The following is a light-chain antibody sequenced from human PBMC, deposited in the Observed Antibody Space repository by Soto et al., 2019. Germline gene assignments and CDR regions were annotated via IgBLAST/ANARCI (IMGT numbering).Light chain of an antibody. Sequence: QSALTQPPSASGSPGQPVTISCTGTSSDVGGYDYVSWYQQYPGKAPKLLIYTNNQRPSGVPDRFSASKSGTSASLAISGLRSEDEADYYCAAWHDSLSGVIFGGGTKLTVL. V-gene: IGLV1-47*02. J-gene: IGLJ2*01. CDR3: AAWHDSLSGVI. CDR1: SSDVGGYDY. CDR2: TNN.